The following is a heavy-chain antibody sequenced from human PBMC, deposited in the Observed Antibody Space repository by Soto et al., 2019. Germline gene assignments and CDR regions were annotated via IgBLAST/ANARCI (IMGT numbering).Heavy chain of an antibody. V-gene: IGHV3-48*02. CDR3: ARYLRDYGDRHYYYYYYYMDV. CDR1: GFTFSSYS. CDR2: ISSSSSTI. Sequence: EVQLVESGGGLVQPGGSLRLSCAASGFTFSSYSMNWVRQAPGKGLEWVSYISSSSSTIYYADSVKGRFTISRDNTKNSLFLQMNRQRDEDTAVYYCARYLRDYGDRHYYYYYYYMDVWGKGTTVTVSS. J-gene: IGHJ6*03. D-gene: IGHD4-17*01.